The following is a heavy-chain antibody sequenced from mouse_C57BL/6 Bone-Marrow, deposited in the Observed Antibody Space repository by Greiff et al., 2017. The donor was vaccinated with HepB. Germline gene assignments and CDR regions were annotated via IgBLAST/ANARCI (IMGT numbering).Heavy chain of an antibody. V-gene: IGHV1-54*01. D-gene: IGHD2-4*01. Sequence: QVQLKQSGAELVRPGTSVKVSCKASGYAFTNYLIEWVKQRPGQGLEWIGVINPGSGGTNYNEKFKGKATLTADKSSSTAYMQLSSLTSEDSAVYFCARSSFYYEYDVGAMDYWGQGTSVTVSS. CDR3: ARSSFYYEYDVGAMDY. CDR2: INPGSGGT. CDR1: GYAFTNYL. J-gene: IGHJ4*01.